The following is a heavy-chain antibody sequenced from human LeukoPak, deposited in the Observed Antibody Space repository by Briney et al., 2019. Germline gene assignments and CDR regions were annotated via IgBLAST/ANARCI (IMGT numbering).Heavy chain of an antibody. CDR2: IYSGGST. Sequence: GGSLRLSCAASGFTVSSNYMSWVRQAPGKGLEWVSVIYSGGSTYYADSVKGRFTISRDNSKNTLYLQMNSLRAEDTAVYYCARAYDILTGPFDYWGQGTLVTVSS. D-gene: IGHD3-9*01. V-gene: IGHV3-66*01. CDR3: ARAYDILTGPFDY. J-gene: IGHJ4*02. CDR1: GFTVSSNY.